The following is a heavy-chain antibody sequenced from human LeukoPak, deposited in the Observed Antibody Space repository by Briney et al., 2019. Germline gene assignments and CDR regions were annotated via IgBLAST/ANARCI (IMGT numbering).Heavy chain of an antibody. CDR2: IYTSGST. Sequence: PSETLSLTCTVPGGSISSYYWSWTRQPAGKGLEWIGRIYTSGSTNYNPSLKSRVTMSVDTSKNQFSLKLSSVTAADTAVYYCASGPIVVVPAAMNYYYYYMDVWGKGTTVTVSS. V-gene: IGHV4-4*07. CDR3: ASGPIVVVPAAMNYYYYYMDV. D-gene: IGHD2-2*01. J-gene: IGHJ6*03. CDR1: GGSISSYY.